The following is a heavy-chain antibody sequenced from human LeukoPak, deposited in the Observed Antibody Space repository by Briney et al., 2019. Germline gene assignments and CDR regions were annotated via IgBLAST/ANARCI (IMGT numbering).Heavy chain of an antibody. J-gene: IGHJ4*02. CDR2: IYTSGST. D-gene: IGHD3-3*01. CDR3: ARYSRGDFWSGYYFDF. CDR1: GGSISSYY. Sequence: SETLSLTCTVSGGSISSYYWSWIRQPAGKGLEWIGRIYTSGSTNYNPSLKSRVTMSVDTSKNQFSLKLSSVTAADTAVYYCARYSRGDFWSGYYFDFWGQGTLVTVSS. V-gene: IGHV4-4*07.